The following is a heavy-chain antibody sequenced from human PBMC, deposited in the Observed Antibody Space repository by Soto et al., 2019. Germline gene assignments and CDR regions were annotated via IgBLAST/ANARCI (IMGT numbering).Heavy chain of an antibody. J-gene: IGHJ4*02. V-gene: IGHV3-48*02. CDR2: ISSSSSTI. CDR3: ARDIRGYTYGYGF. Sequence: GGPLRLSCAASGFTFSSYSMNWVRQTPGKGLEWVSYISSSSSTIYYADSVKGRFTISRDNGKNSLYLQMNSLRDEDTGVYYCARDIRGYTYGYGFWGQGTLVTVSS. D-gene: IGHD5-18*01. CDR1: GFTFSSYS.